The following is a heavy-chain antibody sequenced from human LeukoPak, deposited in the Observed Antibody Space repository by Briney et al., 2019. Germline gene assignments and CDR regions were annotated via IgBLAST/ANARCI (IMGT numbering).Heavy chain of an antibody. CDR2: IYYSGST. Sequence: SETLSLTCTVSGGSLSSYYWRWMREPPGKGLEGVGYIYYSGSTNYNPSLKSRVTISVDTSENHFSLKLSSVTAADTAVYYCARLSPHYDILTGYSYYFDYWGQGTLVTVSS. J-gene: IGHJ4*02. V-gene: IGHV4-59*01. D-gene: IGHD3-9*01. CDR1: GGSLSSYY. CDR3: ARLSPHYDILTGYSYYFDY.